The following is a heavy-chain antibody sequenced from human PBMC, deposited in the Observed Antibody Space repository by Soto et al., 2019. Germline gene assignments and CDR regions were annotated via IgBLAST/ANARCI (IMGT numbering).Heavy chain of an antibody. CDR2: IIPIFGKP. CDR3: ASVINLSSGDGRIDV. V-gene: IGHV1-69*01. CDR1: GGSFNTYT. Sequence: QVQLVQSGAEVKKPGSSVKVSCKASGGSFNTYTISWVRQAPGQGLQWMGGIIPIFGKPTYAQAFQGRVTIAADEHTSTVYMELRSLRSEDTALYYCASVINLSSGDGRIDVWGRGTAVIVSS. D-gene: IGHD3-10*01. J-gene: IGHJ6*02.